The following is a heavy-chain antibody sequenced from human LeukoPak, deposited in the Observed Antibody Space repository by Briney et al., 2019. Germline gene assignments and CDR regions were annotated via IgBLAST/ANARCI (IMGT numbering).Heavy chain of an antibody. CDR1: GGSISTYY. D-gene: IGHD3-22*01. CDR3: ARLNDYYDSSGYHLGYYYMDV. V-gene: IGHV4-4*07. J-gene: IGHJ6*03. CDR2: IYTTGST. Sequence: SETLSLTCIVSGGSISTYYWSWIRQPAGKGLEWIGRIYTTGSTNYSPSLKSRVTMSVDTSKNQFSLKLGSVTAADTAVYYCARLNDYYDSSGYHLGYYYMDVWGKGTTVTVSS.